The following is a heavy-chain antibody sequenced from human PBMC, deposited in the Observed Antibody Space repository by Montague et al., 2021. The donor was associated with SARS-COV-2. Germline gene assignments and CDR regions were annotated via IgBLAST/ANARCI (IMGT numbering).Heavy chain of an antibody. CDR2: IHHGEST. CDR1: GGSFSTYS. Sequence: SETLSLTCAVHGGSFSTYSWNWIRQPPGKGLEWIGEIHHGESTNYNPSLKSRVTISADTSKNQFSLKLTSVAAADTAVYYCARLGDGVVPSPILGVGPYYSYYYVDVWGKGTTVTVSS. V-gene: IGHV4-34*01. D-gene: IGHD3-10*01. CDR3: ARLGDGVVPSPILGVGPYYSYYYVDV. J-gene: IGHJ6*03.